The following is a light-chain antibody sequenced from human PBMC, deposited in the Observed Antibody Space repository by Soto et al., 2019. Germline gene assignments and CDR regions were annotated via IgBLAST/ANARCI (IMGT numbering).Light chain of an antibody. Sequence: IRMTQSPATVSVSLGDSVSLSCRANESISNNLAWYQQKPGQAPRLLIYDASNRATGIPARFSGSGSGTDFTLTISSLEPEDFAVYYCHQRSLWPRTFGGGTKVDIK. CDR3: HQRSLWPRT. CDR1: ESISNN. J-gene: IGKJ4*01. CDR2: DAS. V-gene: IGKV3-11*01.